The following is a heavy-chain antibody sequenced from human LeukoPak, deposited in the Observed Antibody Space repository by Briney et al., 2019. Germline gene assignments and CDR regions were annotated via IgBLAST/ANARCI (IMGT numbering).Heavy chain of an antibody. D-gene: IGHD2-8*01. J-gene: IGHJ3*02. CDR3: AREADCTNGVCYTHAFDI. Sequence: SQTLSLTCTVSGGSISSGSYYWSWIRQPAGKGLEWIGRIYTSGSTNYNPSLKSRVTISVDTSKNQFSLKLSSVTAAGTAVYYCAREADCTNGVCYTHAFDIWGQGTMVTVSS. CDR2: IYTSGST. V-gene: IGHV4-61*02. CDR1: GGSISSGSYY.